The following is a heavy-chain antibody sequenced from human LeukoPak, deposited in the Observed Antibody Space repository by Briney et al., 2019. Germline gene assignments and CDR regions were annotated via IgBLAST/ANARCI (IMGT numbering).Heavy chain of an antibody. D-gene: IGHD1-14*01. CDR2: IKSKTYGGTT. CDR3: SSNHWFDP. CDR1: VFSFSNAW. V-gene: IGHV3-15*07. Sequence: GGSPRLSCAVSVFSFSNAWMLWVRQASGKGLEWVGRIKSKTYGGTTDYAAAVEGRFTISRDDSKNTLYLQMNSLKTEDTAPYYCSSNHWFDPWGQGTLVTVSS. J-gene: IGHJ5*02.